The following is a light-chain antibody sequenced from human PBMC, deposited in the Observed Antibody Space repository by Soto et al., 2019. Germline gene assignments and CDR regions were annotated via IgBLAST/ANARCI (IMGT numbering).Light chain of an antibody. V-gene: IGLV2-14*01. CDR1: SSDVGAYNY. Sequence: QSALTQPASVSGSPGQSITISCAGTSSDVGAYNYVSWYQQHPGKAPKLMIYDVDNRPSGVANRFSGSKSGNTASLTISVLQADDEADYYCSSFTSSITVMFGGGTKVTVL. CDR3: SSFTSSITVM. CDR2: DVD. J-gene: IGLJ3*02.